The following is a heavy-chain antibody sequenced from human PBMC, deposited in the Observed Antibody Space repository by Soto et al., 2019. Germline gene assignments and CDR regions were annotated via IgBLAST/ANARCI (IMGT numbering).Heavy chain of an antibody. CDR1: GGSISSYD. CDR3: ARDHSSGWVNWFDP. D-gene: IGHD3-22*01. Sequence: PSATLSLTCTVSGGSISSYDWSWIRQAPGKKLEWIGYIYSSGTTNYNPSLKSRVTMSRDTSKNQFSLKLSSVTTADTAVYYCARDHSSGWVNWFDPWGQGTLVTVSS. CDR2: IYSSGTT. V-gene: IGHV4-59*01. J-gene: IGHJ5*02.